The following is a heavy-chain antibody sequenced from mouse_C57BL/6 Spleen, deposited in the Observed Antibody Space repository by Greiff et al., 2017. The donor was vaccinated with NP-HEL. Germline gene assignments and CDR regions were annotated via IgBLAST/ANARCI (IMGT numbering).Heavy chain of an antibody. CDR1: GYTFTSYW. Sequence: QVHVKQSGAELAKPGASVKLSCKASGYTFTSYWMHWVKQRPGQGLEWIGYINPSSGYTKYNQKFKDKATLTADKSSSTAYMQLSSLTYEDSAVYYCAREQPLYGKDDYWGQGTTLTVSS. J-gene: IGHJ2*01. CDR3: AREQPLYGKDDY. V-gene: IGHV1-7*01. CDR2: INPSSGYT. D-gene: IGHD2-1*01.